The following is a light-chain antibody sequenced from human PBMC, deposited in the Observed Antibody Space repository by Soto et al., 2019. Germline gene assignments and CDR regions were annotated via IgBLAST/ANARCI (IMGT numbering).Light chain of an antibody. Sequence: DIHLTQSPSSLSASVGDRVTISCRATQGIGTYLTWYLQKPGRAPNLLIYDASTLQTGAPSRFSGRASATDFTLTISSLQPEDVGTYFCQQTYSTPPWPFGQGTRVEI. CDR2: DAS. CDR1: QGIGTY. V-gene: IGKV1-39*01. J-gene: IGKJ1*01. CDR3: QQTYSTPPWP.